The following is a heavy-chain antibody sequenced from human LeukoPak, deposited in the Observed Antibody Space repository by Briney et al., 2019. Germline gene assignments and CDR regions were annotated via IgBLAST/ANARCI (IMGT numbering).Heavy chain of an antibody. CDR3: ARGDLVVVNLDY. J-gene: IGHJ4*02. D-gene: IGHD3-22*01. V-gene: IGHV1-2*02. CDR2: INPNSGGT. Sequence: GASVKVSCKASGYTFTGYYMHWVRQAPGQGLEWMGWINPNSGGTNYARTFQGRVTMTRDTSISTAYMELSSLRSEDTAVYYCARGDLVVVNLDYWGQGTLVTVSS. CDR1: GYTFTGYY.